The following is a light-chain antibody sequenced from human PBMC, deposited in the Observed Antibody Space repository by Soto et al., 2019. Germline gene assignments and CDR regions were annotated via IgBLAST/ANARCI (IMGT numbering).Light chain of an antibody. CDR2: KAS. V-gene: IGKV1-5*03. CDR3: QHYNSYSEA. CDR1: QSISSW. J-gene: IGKJ1*01. Sequence: EIQTTQWPSIWSGSLGDKGISTCRASQSISSWLAWYQQKPGKAPKLLIYKASTLKSGVPSRFSGSGSGTEFTLTISSLQPDDFATYYCQHYNSYSEALGQGTKVDIK.